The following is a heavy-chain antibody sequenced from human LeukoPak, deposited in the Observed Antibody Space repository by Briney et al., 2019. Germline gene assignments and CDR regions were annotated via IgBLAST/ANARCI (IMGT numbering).Heavy chain of an antibody. J-gene: IGHJ4*02. CDR2: IYTSGNA. Sequence: SETLSLTCAVSGGSISSYYWSWIRQPAGKGLEWIGRIYTSGNANYNPSLKSRVTMSVDTSKNQLSLKVTSVTAADTAVYYCATSTVWGQGTLVTVSS. V-gene: IGHV4-4*07. D-gene: IGHD4-17*01. CDR1: GGSISSYY. CDR3: ATSTV.